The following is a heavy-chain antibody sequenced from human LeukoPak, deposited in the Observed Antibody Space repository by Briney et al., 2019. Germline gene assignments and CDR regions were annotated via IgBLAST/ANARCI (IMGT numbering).Heavy chain of an antibody. Sequence: XSCAXSGFTFSSYAMSWVRQAPGKGLEWVSAISGSGGSTYYADSVKGRFTISRDNSKNTLYLQMNSLRAEDTAVYYCAKDALEWFGDYYYMDVWGKGTTVTVSS. D-gene: IGHD3-10*01. J-gene: IGHJ6*03. CDR1: GFTFSSYA. V-gene: IGHV3-23*01. CDR3: AKDALEWFGDYYYMDV. CDR2: ISGSGGST.